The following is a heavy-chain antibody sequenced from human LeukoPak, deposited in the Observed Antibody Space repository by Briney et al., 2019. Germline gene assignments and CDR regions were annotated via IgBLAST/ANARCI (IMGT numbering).Heavy chain of an antibody. CDR2: ITSSSSYI. V-gene: IGHV3-21*01. CDR1: GFTFSSYS. D-gene: IGHD4-17*01. J-gene: IGHJ5*02. CDR3: AGETTVTSGWFDP. Sequence: GGSLRLSCAASGFTFSSYSMIWVRQAPGKGLEWVSSITSSSSYIYYADSVKGRFTISRDNAKNSLYLQMNNLRAEDTAVYYCAGETTVTSGWFDPWGQGTLVTVSS.